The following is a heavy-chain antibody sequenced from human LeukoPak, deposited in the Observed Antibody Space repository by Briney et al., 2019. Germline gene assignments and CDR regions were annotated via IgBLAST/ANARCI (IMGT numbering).Heavy chain of an antibody. CDR1: GFTFSSYG. CDR2: IRYDGSNK. V-gene: IGHV3-30*02. Sequence: GGSLRLSCAASGFTFSSYGMHWVRQAPGKGLEWVAFIRYDGSNKYYADSVKGRFTISRDNSKNTLYLQMNSLRAEDTAVYYCAKDRYSNPRGVDYWGQGTLVTVSS. CDR3: AKDRYSNPRGVDY. J-gene: IGHJ4*02. D-gene: IGHD4-11*01.